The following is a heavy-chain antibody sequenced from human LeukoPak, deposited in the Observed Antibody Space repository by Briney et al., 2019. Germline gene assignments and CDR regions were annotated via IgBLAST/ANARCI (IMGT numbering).Heavy chain of an antibody. CDR2: IYYSGST. Sequence: PSETLSLTCTVSGGSISSGGYYWRWIRQPPGKGLEWIGYIYYSGSTNYNPSLKSRVTISVDTSKNQFSLKLSSVTAADTAVYYCARFIGWELPQFDYWGQGTLVTVSS. V-gene: IGHV4-61*08. CDR3: ARFIGWELPQFDY. D-gene: IGHD1-26*01. J-gene: IGHJ4*02. CDR1: GGSISSGGYY.